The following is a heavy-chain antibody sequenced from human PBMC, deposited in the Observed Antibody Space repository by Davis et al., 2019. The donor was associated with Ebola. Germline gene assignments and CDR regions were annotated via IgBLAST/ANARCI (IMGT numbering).Heavy chain of an antibody. V-gene: IGHV3-30*02. Sequence: PGGSLRLSCAASGFTFSSYGMHWVRQAPGKGLEWVAFIRYDGSNKYYADSVKGRFTISRDNSKNTLYLQMNSLRAEDTAVYYCATGSIAARRGFDYWGQGTLVTVSS. CDR1: GFTFSSYG. J-gene: IGHJ4*02. CDR2: IRYDGSNK. D-gene: IGHD6-6*01. CDR3: ATGSIAARRGFDY.